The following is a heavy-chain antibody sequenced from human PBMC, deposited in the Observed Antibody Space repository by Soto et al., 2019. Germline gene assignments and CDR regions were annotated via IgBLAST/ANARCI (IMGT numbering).Heavy chain of an antibody. Sequence: QLVESGVGLVQPGGSLRLSCAASGFTFSNYWMTWVRQAPGKGLEWVANIKRDGSEGSDLYSVRGRFTVSRDNAKKSLVLQMYSRRAEDMALYSCARDVSPGSSVRYLDAFDIWGPGIMVPVSS. CDR3: ARDVSPGSSVRYLDAFDI. CDR2: IKRDGSEG. J-gene: IGHJ3*02. D-gene: IGHD3-10*01. CDR1: GFTFSNYW. V-gene: IGHV3-7*05.